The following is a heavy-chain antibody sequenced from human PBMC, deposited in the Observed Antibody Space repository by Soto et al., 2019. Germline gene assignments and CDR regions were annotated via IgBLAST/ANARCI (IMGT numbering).Heavy chain of an antibody. D-gene: IGHD1-26*01. V-gene: IGHV1-18*01. J-gene: IGHJ6*02. Sequence: QVQLVQSGPEVRKPGASVKVSCEASGYTFTTSGISWVRPVPGQGLEWMGGISTYNGDTNSAQNFQGRVLMTADTSTDTAYMELMSLKSDDTAVYYCARPGSWPYYYYGLDVWGPGTTVTVSS. CDR3: ARPGSWPYYYYGLDV. CDR1: GYTFTTSG. CDR2: ISTYNGDT.